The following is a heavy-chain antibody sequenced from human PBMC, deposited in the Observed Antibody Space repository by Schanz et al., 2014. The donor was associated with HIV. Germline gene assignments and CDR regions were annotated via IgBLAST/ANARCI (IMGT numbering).Heavy chain of an antibody. J-gene: IGHJ4*02. D-gene: IGHD3-22*01. CDR3: ARSYYYDGSPLPLDS. CDR2: IYYSGST. Sequence: QVQLQESGPGLVKPSQTLSLTCTVSGGSISSGGYYWSWIRQHPGKGLEWIGYIYYSGSTYYNPSLKCRVTISVDPFKNQFSLKMSAVTAADTAVYYCARSYYYDGSPLPLDSWGQGTLVTVSS. V-gene: IGHV4-31*03. CDR1: GGSISSGGYY.